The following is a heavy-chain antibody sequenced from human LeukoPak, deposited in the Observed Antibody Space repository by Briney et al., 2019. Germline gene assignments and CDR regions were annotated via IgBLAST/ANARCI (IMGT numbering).Heavy chain of an antibody. CDR3: ARESASGWAEY. Sequence: SQTLSLTCAISGDSVSSNSAVWTWIRQSPSRGLEWLGRTYYRSKWYNDNAVSVKSRITINPDTSKNHFSLQLNSVTPEDTAVYYCARESASGWAEYWGQGTLVTVSS. D-gene: IGHD6-19*01. CDR1: GDSVSSNSAV. J-gene: IGHJ4*02. V-gene: IGHV6-1*01. CDR2: TYYRSKWYN.